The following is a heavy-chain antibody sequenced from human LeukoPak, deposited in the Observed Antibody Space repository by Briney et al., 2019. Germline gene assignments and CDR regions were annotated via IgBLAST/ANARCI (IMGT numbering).Heavy chain of an antibody. J-gene: IGHJ4*02. D-gene: IGHD1-1*01. CDR3: ARLPPGTSSLPDY. CDR1: GFTFTTYG. Sequence: PGGSLRLSCAASGFTFTTYGMHWVRQAPGKGLEWVAFIRYDGADKYNTDSVKGRFTISRDTFKNTLYLQMNSLRAEDTAVYYCARLPPGTSSLPDYWGQGTLVTVSS. CDR2: IRYDGADK. V-gene: IGHV3-30*02.